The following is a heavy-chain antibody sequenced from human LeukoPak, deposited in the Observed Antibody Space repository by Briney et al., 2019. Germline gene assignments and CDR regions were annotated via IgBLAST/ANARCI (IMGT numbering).Heavy chain of an antibody. J-gene: IGHJ4*02. CDR3: ARVAPPNPY. CDR1: GFTFSSYS. Sequence: GSLRLSCAASGFTFSSYSMNWVRQPPGKGLEWIGEINHSGSTNYNPSLKSRVTISVDTSKKQFSLKMSSVTAADTAVYYCARVAPPNPYWGQGTLVTVSS. CDR2: INHSGST. V-gene: IGHV4-34*01.